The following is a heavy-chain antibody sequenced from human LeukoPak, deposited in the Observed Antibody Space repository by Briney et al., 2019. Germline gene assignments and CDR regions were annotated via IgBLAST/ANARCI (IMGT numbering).Heavy chain of an antibody. J-gene: IGHJ5*02. Sequence: SETLSLTCTVSGGSISSYYWSWIRQPPGKGLEWIGYIYYSGSTNYNPSLKSRVTISVDTSKNQFSLKLSSVTAADTAVYYCAGKRDGSVVSFDPWGQGTLVTVSS. CDR1: GGSISSYY. D-gene: IGHD5-24*01. CDR2: IYYSGST. CDR3: AGKRDGSVVSFDP. V-gene: IGHV4-59*01.